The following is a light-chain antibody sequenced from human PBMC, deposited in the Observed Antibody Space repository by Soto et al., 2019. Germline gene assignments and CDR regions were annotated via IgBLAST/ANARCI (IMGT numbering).Light chain of an antibody. CDR1: QSVLYSSNNKNY. CDR2: WAS. V-gene: IGKV4-1*01. J-gene: IGKJ3*01. CDR3: HQYYSTPLP. Sequence: DIVMTQSPDSLAVSLGERATINCKSSQSVLYSSNNKNYLAWYQQKPGQPPKLLIYWASTRESGVPDRFSGSGSGTDFTLTISSLQAEDVAVYYCHQYYSTPLPFGPGTKVDIQ.